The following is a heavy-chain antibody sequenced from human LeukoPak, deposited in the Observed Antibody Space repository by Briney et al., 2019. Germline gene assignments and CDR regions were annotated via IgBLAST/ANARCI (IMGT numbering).Heavy chain of an antibody. CDR2: ISSSSSYI. D-gene: IGHD3-10*01. CDR1: GFTFSSYS. J-gene: IGHJ4*02. CDR3: ASEGDYYGSRGPFDY. Sequence: GGSLRLSCAASGFTFSSYSMNWVRQAPGKGLEWVSSISSSSSYIYYADSVKGRFTISRDNAKNSLYLQMNSLRAEDTAVYYCASEGDYYGSRGPFDYWGQGTLVTVSS. V-gene: IGHV3-21*01.